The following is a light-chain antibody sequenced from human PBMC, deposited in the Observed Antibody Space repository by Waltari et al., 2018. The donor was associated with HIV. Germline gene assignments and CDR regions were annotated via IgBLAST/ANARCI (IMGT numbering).Light chain of an antibody. CDR2: EVT. Sequence: QPALTQSPSASGSPGHSVNISCTGANGDISDYNYVSWYQQHSDRPPKLIIFEVTKRPSGVPDRFSGSKSGNTASLFVSGLQPEDEATYFCSSFAGTHKLFGGGTKLTVL. CDR3: SSFAGTHKL. CDR1: NGDISDYNY. V-gene: IGLV2-8*01. J-gene: IGLJ2*01.